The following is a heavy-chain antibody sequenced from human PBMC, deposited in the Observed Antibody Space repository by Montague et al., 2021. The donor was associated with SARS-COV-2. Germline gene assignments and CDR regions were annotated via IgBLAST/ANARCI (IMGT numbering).Heavy chain of an antibody. CDR3: ARTSASSDY. Sequence: CAISGDSVAGDGARWNWNRQSPSRGLEWLGGTYYRSKWYNDYAVSVKSRITINPDTSKNQISLQLNSVTPEDTAVYYCARTSASSDYWGQGTLVTVPS. D-gene: IGHD1-26*01. CDR2: TYYRSKWYN. J-gene: IGHJ4*02. V-gene: IGHV6-1*01. CDR1: GDSVAGDGAR.